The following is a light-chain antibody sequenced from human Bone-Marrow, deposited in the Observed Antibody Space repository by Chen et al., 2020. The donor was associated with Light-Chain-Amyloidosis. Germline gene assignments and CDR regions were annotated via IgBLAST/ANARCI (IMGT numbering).Light chain of an antibody. V-gene: IGLV3-25*03. CDR1: DLPTKY. J-gene: IGLJ2*01. Sequence: SYELTQPPSVSVSPGQTARITCSGDDLPTKYAYWYQQKPGPAPVLVIHRDTERPSGISDRFSGSSSGTTATLTISGVQAEDEADYHCQSADSSGTYEVIFGGGTKVTVL. CDR2: RDT. CDR3: QSADSSGTYEVI.